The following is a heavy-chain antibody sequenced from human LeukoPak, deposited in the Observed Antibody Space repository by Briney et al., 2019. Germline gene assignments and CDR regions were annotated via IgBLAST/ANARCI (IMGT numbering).Heavy chain of an antibody. CDR3: ASGSGGVFDY. D-gene: IGHD3-16*01. V-gene: IGHV4-34*01. CDR2: INHSGST. Sequence: PSETLSLTCAVYGGSFSGYYWSWIRQPPVKGLEWIGEINHSGSTNYNPSLKSRVTISVDTSKNQFSLKLRSVTAADTAVYYCASGSGGVFDYWGQGTLVTVSS. J-gene: IGHJ4*02. CDR1: GGSFSGYY.